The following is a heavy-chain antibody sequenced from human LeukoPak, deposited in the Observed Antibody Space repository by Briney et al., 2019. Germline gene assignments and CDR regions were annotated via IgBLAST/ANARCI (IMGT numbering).Heavy chain of an antibody. V-gene: IGHV3-23*01. Sequence: GGSLRLSCAASGFTFSSYAMSWVRQAPGKGLEWVSAISGSGGSIYYADSVKGRFTISRDNSKNTLYLQMNSLRAEDTAVYYCAKDDHAGDYYDSSGYSWGQGTLVTVSS. CDR1: GFTFSSYA. CDR3: AKDDHAGDYYDSSGYS. CDR2: ISGSGGSI. J-gene: IGHJ5*02. D-gene: IGHD3-22*01.